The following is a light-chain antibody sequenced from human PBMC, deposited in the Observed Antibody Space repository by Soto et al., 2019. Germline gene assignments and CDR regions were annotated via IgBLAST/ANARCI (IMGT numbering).Light chain of an antibody. CDR3: ASYAGSNKV. CDR1: SSDLA. CDR2: EVT. Sequence: QSVLTQPASVSGSPGQSITISCTGTSSDLAIYEVTKRPSGVPDRFSGSKSGNTASLTVSGLLAEDEADYYCASYAGSNKVFGTGTKVTVL. J-gene: IGLJ1*01. V-gene: IGLV2-8*01.